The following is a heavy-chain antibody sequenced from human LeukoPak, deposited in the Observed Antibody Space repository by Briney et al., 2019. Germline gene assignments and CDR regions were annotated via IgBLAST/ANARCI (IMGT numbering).Heavy chain of an antibody. CDR1: GGSISSSSYY. CDR2: ISSSGST. Sequence: SETLSLTCTVSGGSISSSSYYWGWIRQPPGKGLEWIGRISSSGSTNYNPSLKSRVTISVDTSKNQFSLKLSSVTAADTAVYFCVRGPYSYDSSGAFDIWGQGTMVTFSS. CDR3: VRGPYSYDSSGAFDI. J-gene: IGHJ3*02. V-gene: IGHV4-39*07. D-gene: IGHD3-22*01.